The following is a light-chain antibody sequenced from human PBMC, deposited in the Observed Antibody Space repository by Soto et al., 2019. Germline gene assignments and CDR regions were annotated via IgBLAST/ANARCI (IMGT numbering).Light chain of an antibody. CDR1: QSILTW. J-gene: IGKJ1*01. V-gene: IGKV1-5*01. CDR2: DAS. Sequence: DIQMTQSPSTLSASVGARVPITCRASQSILTWLAWYQQKPGKAPKLLIYDASNLQSGVPSRFSGSVSGTEFTLTISSLQPDDFATYYCQQYNSYSPTFGQGTKVDIK. CDR3: QQYNSYSPT.